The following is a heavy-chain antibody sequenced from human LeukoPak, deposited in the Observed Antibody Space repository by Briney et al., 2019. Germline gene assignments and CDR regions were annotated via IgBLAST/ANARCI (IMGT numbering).Heavy chain of an antibody. CDR1: GYTFTGYY. V-gene: IGHV1-2*02. Sequence: ASVKVSCKASGYTFTGYYIHWLRQAPGQGLEWMGWINPNSGGTYSAQIFQGRVTMTRDTSITTAYMELSRLRPDDTAIYYCAREGAEYSSSSGRDVWGQGTLVTVSS. J-gene: IGHJ4*02. CDR2: INPNSGGT. D-gene: IGHD6-6*01. CDR3: AREGAEYSSSSGRDV.